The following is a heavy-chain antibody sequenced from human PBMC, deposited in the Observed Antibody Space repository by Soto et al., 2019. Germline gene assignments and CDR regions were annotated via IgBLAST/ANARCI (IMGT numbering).Heavy chain of an antibody. CDR1: GFTFSYYN. CDR2: ISSSSSTI. CDR3: ARDGDGSSWPFDY. D-gene: IGHD6-13*01. V-gene: IGHV3-48*01. J-gene: IGHJ4*02. Sequence: EVHLVESGGGLVQPGGSLRLSCAASGFTFSYYNMNWVRQAPARGLEWVSYISSSSSTIYYADSVKGRFTISRDNASNSRYLQMNSLRAEDTAVYYCARDGDGSSWPFDYWGQGTLVTVSS.